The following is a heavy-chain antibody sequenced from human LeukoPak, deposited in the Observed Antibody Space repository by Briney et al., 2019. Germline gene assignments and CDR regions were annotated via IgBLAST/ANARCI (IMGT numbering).Heavy chain of an antibody. CDR1: GFTFSSYW. CDR3: ARGIDYYGSGSYKAFDI. J-gene: IGHJ3*02. V-gene: IGHV3-74*01. Sequence: GGSLRLSCAASGFTFSSYWMHWVRQAPGKGLVWVSCINGDGTSTTYADSVKGRFTISRDNVKNTMYLQMNSLRAEDTAVYYCARGIDYYGSGSYKAFDIWGQGTMVTVSS. D-gene: IGHD3-10*01. CDR2: INGDGTST.